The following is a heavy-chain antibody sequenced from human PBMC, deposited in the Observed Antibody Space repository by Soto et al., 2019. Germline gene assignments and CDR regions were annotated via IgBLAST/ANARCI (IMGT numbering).Heavy chain of an antibody. J-gene: IGHJ6*02. Sequence: SVKVSCKASGGTFSSYAISWVRQAPGQGLEWMGGIIPIFGTANYAQKFQGRVTITADKSTSTAYMELSSLRSEDTAVYYCARWQRSSNAYYYYDGMDVWGQGTTVTVSS. V-gene: IGHV1-69*06. CDR1: GGTFSSYA. CDR2: IIPIFGTA. D-gene: IGHD2-2*01. CDR3: ARWQRSSNAYYYYDGMDV.